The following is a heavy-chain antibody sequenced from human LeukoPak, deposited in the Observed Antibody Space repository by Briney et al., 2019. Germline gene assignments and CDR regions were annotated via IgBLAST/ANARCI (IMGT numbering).Heavy chain of an antibody. CDR1: GFTFSSYG. V-gene: IGHV3-30*18. CDR2: ISYDGSNK. D-gene: IGHD2-15*01. J-gene: IGHJ6*02. Sequence: GRSLRLSCAASGFTFSSYGMHWVRQAPGKGLEWVAVISYDGSNKYYADSVKGRFTISRDNSKNTLYLQMNSLRAEDTAVYYCAKDMDCSGGSCYVYYGMDVWGQGTTVTVSS. CDR3: AKDMDCSGGSCYVYYGMDV.